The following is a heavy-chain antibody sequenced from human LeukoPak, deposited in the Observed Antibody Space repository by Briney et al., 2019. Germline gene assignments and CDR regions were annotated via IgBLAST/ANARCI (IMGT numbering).Heavy chain of an antibody. Sequence: SETLSLTCTVSGGSISSRNYYWGWVRQSPGKGLEWVGSIYYTETTYYNPSLESRFTISVDASKNQFSLKLRSVTAADTAQYYCARQISDYYYYYMDVWGTGTTVTVSS. V-gene: IGHV4-39*01. J-gene: IGHJ6*03. CDR3: ARQISDYYYYYMDV. D-gene: IGHD6-19*01. CDR1: GGSISSRNYY. CDR2: IYYTETT.